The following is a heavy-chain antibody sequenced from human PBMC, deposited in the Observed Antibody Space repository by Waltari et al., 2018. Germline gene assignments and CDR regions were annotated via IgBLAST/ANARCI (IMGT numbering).Heavy chain of an antibody. Sequence: EVQLLESGGGLVQPGGSLRLSCAASGFTFSSYAMSWVRQAPGKGLEWVSVIYSGGSTYYADSVKGRCTISRDNSKNTLYLQMNSLRAEDTAVYYCAKDQDYYDSSGPGVDYWGQGTLVTVSS. J-gene: IGHJ4*02. V-gene: IGHV3-23*03. CDR1: GFTFSSYA. CDR3: AKDQDYYDSSGPGVDY. CDR2: IYSGGST. D-gene: IGHD3-22*01.